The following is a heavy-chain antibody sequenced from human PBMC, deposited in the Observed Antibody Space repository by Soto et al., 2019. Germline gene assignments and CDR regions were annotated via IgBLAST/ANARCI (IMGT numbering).Heavy chain of an antibody. CDR2: IIPIFGTA. J-gene: IGHJ5*02. V-gene: IGHV1-69*13. Sequence: ASVKVSCKASGGTFSSYAISWVRQAPGQGLEWMGGIIPIFGTANYAQKFQGRVTITADESTSTAYMELSSLRSEDTAVYYCASVTRSYYGSGSYYTFINWFDPWGQGTLVTVSS. D-gene: IGHD3-10*01. CDR1: GGTFSSYA. CDR3: ASVTRSYYGSGSYYTFINWFDP.